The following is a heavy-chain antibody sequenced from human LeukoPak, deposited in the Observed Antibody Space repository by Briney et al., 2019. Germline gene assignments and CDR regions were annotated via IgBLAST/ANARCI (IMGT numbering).Heavy chain of an antibody. J-gene: IGHJ4*02. Sequence: GGSLRLSCAASGLTFSDYAMTWVRQAPGKGLAWVSRITGSGSSTFYADSVKGRFTISRDNSKNTVSLQMSGLRAEDTAVYYCAKRERQSFAYWGQGTLVTVSS. CDR3: AKRERQSFAY. V-gene: IGHV3-23*01. D-gene: IGHD6-19*01. CDR1: GLTFSDYA. CDR2: ITGSGSST.